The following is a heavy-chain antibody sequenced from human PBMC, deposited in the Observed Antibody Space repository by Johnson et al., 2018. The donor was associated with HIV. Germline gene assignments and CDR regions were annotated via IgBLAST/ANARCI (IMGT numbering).Heavy chain of an antibody. CDR1: GFTVSNNY. J-gene: IGHJ3*02. CDR2: ISWNRGSI. D-gene: IGHD1-26*01. Sequence: VQLMESGGGLVQSGGSLRLSCGASGFTVSNNYMNWVRQAQGKGLEWVSGISWNRGSIGYADSVKGRFTISRDNGKDSLYLQMNSLTNEDTGIYYCARESGSSGAFDIWGQGTMVTVSS. CDR3: ARESGSSGAFDI. V-gene: IGHV3-20*04.